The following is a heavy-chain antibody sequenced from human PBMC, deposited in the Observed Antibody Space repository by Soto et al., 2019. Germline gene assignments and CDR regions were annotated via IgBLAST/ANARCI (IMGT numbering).Heavy chain of an antibody. V-gene: IGHV3-23*01. J-gene: IGHJ6*02. CDR2: ISDSGGST. D-gene: IGHD2-21*02. CDR3: AKDRLVLSHFYYGMDV. Sequence: EVQLLESGGGLVQPGGSLRLSCVASGYTFSNYAMSWVRQAPGKGLEWVSGISDSGGSTYHADSVKGRFTISRDNSKNTLYLQMNSLRAEDTAVYYCAKDRLVLSHFYYGMDVWGQGTTVTVSS. CDR1: GYTFSNYA.